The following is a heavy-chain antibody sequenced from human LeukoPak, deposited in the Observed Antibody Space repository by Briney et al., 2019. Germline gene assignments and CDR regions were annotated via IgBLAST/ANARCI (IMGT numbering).Heavy chain of an antibody. CDR3: VRGGGITGYVDS. Sequence: SQTLSLTCTVSGVSISSPLYYWSWIRQHPGKGLEWIGYIYYSGSTYYDPSLKSRLTISLDTSKNQFSLRLTSVTAADTAVYYCVRGGGITGYVDSWGQGTLATVSS. D-gene: IGHD3-9*01. CDR2: IYYSGST. V-gene: IGHV4-31*03. CDR1: GVSISSPLYY. J-gene: IGHJ5*01.